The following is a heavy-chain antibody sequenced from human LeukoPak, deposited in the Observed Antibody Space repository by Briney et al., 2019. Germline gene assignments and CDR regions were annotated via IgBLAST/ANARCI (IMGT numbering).Heavy chain of an antibody. CDR2: INPDGNKK. D-gene: IGHD5-18*01. J-gene: IGHJ4*02. CDR1: GFTFNTYT. V-gene: IGHV3-7*01. Sequence: GSLRLSCAASGFTFNTYTMNWVRQAPGKGLEWVASINPDGNKKYSADSVKGRFTISRDNAENSLYLQMNSLRVEDTAFYYCARDLAYSRLDYWGQGMLVTVSS. CDR3: ARDLAYSRLDY.